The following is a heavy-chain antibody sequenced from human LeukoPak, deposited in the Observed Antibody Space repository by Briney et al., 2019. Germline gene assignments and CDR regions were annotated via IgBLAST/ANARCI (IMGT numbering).Heavy chain of an antibody. D-gene: IGHD3-3*01. V-gene: IGHV4-39*07. CDR3: ARGAYDFWSGYPYRNDAFDI. Sequence: SETLSLTCTVSGGSISSSFYYWGWIRQPPGKGLEWIGSINYSGNTYYNPSLKSRVTISVDTSKNQFSLKLSSVTAADTAVYYCARGAYDFWSGYPYRNDAFDIWGQGTMVTVSS. CDR2: INYSGNT. CDR1: GGSISSSFYY. J-gene: IGHJ3*02.